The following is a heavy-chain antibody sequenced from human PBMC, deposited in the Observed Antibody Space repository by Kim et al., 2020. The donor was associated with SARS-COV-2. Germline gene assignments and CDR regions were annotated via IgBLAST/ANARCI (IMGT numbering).Heavy chain of an antibody. V-gene: IGHV3-33*01. Sequence: SNKTYADPVKGRFTIPRDNSKNTLYLQRNSRRAEDTAVYYCARGSVAGDYWGQGTLVTVSS. J-gene: IGHJ4*02. CDR2: SNK. CDR3: ARGSVAGDY. D-gene: IGHD6-19*01.